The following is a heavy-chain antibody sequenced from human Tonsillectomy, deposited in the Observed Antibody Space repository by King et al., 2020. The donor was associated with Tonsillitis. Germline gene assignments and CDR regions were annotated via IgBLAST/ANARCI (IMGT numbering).Heavy chain of an antibody. D-gene: IGHD3-22*01. J-gene: IGHJ4*02. CDR3: ARAHYYDSSGYYSGYFDY. CDR1: GGSFSGYY. CDR2: INHSGST. Sequence: VQLQQWGAGLLKPSETLSLTCAVYGGSFSGYYWSWIRQPPGKGLEWIGEINHSGSTNYNPSLKSRVTISVDTSKNQFSLKLSSVTAADTAVYYCARAHYYDSSGYYSGYFDYWGQGTLVTVSS. V-gene: IGHV4-34*01.